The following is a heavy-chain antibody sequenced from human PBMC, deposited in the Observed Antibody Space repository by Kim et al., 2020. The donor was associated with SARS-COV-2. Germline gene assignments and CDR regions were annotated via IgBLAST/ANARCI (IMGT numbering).Heavy chain of an antibody. D-gene: IGHD5-12*01. V-gene: IGHV3-74*01. CDR3: ARASGNSGYDLGYFDN. Sequence: SVKGRFTITRDNGKNTLYLQMNSLRTEDTAVYLCARASGNSGYDLGYFDNWGQGTLVTVSS. J-gene: IGHJ4*02.